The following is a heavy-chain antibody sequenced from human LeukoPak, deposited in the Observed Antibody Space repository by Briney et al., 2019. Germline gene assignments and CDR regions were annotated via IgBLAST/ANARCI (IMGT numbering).Heavy chain of an antibody. CDR2: IYYSGST. CDR3: ARYSGYDLPIDY. V-gene: IGHV4-30-4*08. J-gene: IGHJ4*02. Sequence: SETLSLTCTVSGGSISSGDYYWSWIRQPPGKGLEWIGYIYYSGSTYYNPSLKSRVTISVDTSKNQFSLKLSSVTAADTAVYYCARYSGYDLPIDYWGQGTLVTVSS. CDR1: GGSISSGDYY. D-gene: IGHD5-12*01.